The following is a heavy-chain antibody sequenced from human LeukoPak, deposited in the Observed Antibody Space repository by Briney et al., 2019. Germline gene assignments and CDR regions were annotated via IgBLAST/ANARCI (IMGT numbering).Heavy chain of an antibody. CDR2: ISAYNGNT. D-gene: IGHD3-9*01. Sequence: ASVKVSCKASGYTFTGYYMHWVRQAPGQGLEWMGWISAYNGNTNYAQKLQGRVTMTTDTSTSTAYMELRSLRSDDTAVYYCARDPYAYFDWLLVDNWFDPWGQGTLVTVSS. CDR3: ARDPYAYFDWLLVDNWFDP. CDR1: GYTFTGYY. J-gene: IGHJ5*02. V-gene: IGHV1-18*04.